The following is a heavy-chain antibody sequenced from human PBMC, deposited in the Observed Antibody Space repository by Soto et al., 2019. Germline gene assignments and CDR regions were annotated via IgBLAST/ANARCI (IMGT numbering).Heavy chain of an antibody. CDR1: GYTFSNYF. V-gene: IGHV1-18*01. J-gene: IGHJ4*02. D-gene: IGHD3-10*01. CDR3: AKGREPYFYGSGFDS. Sequence: ASVKVSCKASGYTFSNYFVFWLREAPGQGLEWMGWINPYNGNTNYAQKFRDRVTMTTDTSAATAYMELRSLGSGDTAVYYCAKGREPYFYGSGFDSWGQGTQVTVSS. CDR2: INPYNGNT.